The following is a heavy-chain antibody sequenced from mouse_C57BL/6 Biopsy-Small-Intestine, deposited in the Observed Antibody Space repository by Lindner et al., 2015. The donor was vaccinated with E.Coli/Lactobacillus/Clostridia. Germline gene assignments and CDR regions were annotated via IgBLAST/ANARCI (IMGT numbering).Heavy chain of an antibody. D-gene: IGHD1-1*01. Sequence: VQLQESGGDLVKPGGSLKLSCAASGFTFSSYGMSWVRQTPDKRLEWVATISSGGSYTYYLDSVKGRLTISRDNAKNTLYLQMSSLKSEDTAMYYCAMSPITTAQFYAMDYWGQGTSVTVSS. CDR2: ISSGGSYT. CDR1: GFTFSSYG. J-gene: IGHJ4*01. CDR3: AMSPITTAQFYAMDY. V-gene: IGHV5-6*01.